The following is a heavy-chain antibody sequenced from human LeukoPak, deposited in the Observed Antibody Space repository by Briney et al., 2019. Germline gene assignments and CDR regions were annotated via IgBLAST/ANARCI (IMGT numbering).Heavy chain of an antibody. CDR2: ISGSGGGT. CDR3: QRRGGLPGDFYWYFDL. CDR1: GFTFSSYA. Sequence: GGSLRLSCAASGFTFSSYAMSWVRQAPGKGLEWVSAISGSGGGTYYADSVKGRFTISRDNSKNTLYLQMNSLRAEDAAVYYSQRRGGLPGDFYWYFDLWGRGTLVTVSS. V-gene: IGHV3-23*01. J-gene: IGHJ2*01. D-gene: IGHD7-27*01.